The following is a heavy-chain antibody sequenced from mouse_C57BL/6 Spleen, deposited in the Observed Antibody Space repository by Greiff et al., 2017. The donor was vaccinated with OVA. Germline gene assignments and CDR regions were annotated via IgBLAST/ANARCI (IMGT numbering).Heavy chain of an antibody. CDR3: ARNGLDAMDY. CDR2: IHPNSGST. CDR1: GYTFTSYW. Sequence: QVQLQQSGAELVKPGASVKLSCKASGYTFTSYWMHSVKQRPGQGLEWIGMIHPNSGSTNYNEKFKSKATLTVDKSSSTAYMQLSSLTSEDSAVYYCARNGLDAMDYWGQGTSVTVSS. V-gene: IGHV1-64*01. D-gene: IGHD2-10*02. J-gene: IGHJ4*01.